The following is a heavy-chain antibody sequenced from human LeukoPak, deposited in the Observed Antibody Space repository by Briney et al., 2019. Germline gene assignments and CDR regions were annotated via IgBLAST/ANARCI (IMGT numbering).Heavy chain of an antibody. CDR2: INHSGST. CDR3: ARGLYVVAAIENWFDP. Sequence: SETLSLTCAVYGGSFSGYYWSWIRQPPGKGLEWIGEINHSGSTNYNPSLKSRVTISVDTSKNQFSLKLSSVTAADRAVYYCARGLYVVAAIENWFDPWGQGTLVTVSS. CDR1: GGSFSGYY. V-gene: IGHV4-34*01. J-gene: IGHJ5*02. D-gene: IGHD2-15*01.